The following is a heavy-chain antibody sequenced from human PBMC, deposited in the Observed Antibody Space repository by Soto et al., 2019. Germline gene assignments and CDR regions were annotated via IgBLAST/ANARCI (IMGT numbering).Heavy chain of an antibody. CDR3: ARDLAVQSARPYYYGMDV. D-gene: IGHD6-6*01. CDR1: GFTFSSYS. J-gene: IGHJ6*02. CDR2: ISSSSSYI. Sequence: PGGSLRLSCAASGFTFSSYSMNWVRQAPGKGLEWVSSISSSSSYIYYADSVKGRFTISRDNAKNSLYLQMNSLRAEDTAVYYCARDLAVQSARPYYYGMDVWGQGTTVTVSS. V-gene: IGHV3-21*01.